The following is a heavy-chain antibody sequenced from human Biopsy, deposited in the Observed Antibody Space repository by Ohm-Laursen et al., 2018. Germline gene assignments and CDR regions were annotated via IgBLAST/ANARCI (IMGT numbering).Heavy chain of an antibody. CDR2: IYSSGGS. V-gene: IGHV4-4*07. CDR1: GGSTNDYF. Sequence: GTLSPTCSVSGGSTNDYFWSWIRQPAGETLEWIGRIYSSGGSSYNPSLKSRISMSMDTSNNQFSLTLTSVTAADTAVYYCARTPGKAVAGRFLDLWGRGTLVTVPS. J-gene: IGHJ2*01. CDR3: ARTPGKAVAGRFLDL. D-gene: IGHD6-19*01.